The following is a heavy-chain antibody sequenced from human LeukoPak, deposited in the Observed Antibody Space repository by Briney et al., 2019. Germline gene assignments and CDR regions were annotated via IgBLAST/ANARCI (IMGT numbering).Heavy chain of an antibody. CDR2: ISSGGDNI. CDR3: ARDGSPRRYSSSWYVRVDYYYGMDV. V-gene: IGHV3-48*02. CDR1: GFTFSGYS. J-gene: IGHJ6*02. D-gene: IGHD6-13*01. Sequence: GGSLRLSCVASGFTFSGYSMNWVRQAPGKGLEWISYISSGGDNIYYAVSVKGRFTISRDNAKNSLFLQMNSLRDEDTAVYFCARDGSPRRYSSSWYVRVDYYYGMDVWGQGTTVTVSS.